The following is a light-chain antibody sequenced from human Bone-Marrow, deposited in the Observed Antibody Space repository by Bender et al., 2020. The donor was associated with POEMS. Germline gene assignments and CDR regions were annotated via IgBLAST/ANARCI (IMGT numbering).Light chain of an antibody. Sequence: QSVLTQPPSVSGAPGQKVTISCTGTSSDIGAGYDVHWYQQLPGTAPKLIIYGNSNRPSGIPDRFSGSKSGTSASLAISGLQADDEADYYCQSHDSSLSGYVFGPGTKVLVL. J-gene: IGLJ1*01. CDR2: GNS. CDR1: SSDIGAGYD. CDR3: QSHDSSLSGYV. V-gene: IGLV1-40*01.